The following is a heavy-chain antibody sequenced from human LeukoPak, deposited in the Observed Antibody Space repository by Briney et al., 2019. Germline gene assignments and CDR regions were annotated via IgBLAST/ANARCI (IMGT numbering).Heavy chain of an antibody. Sequence: SETLSLTCTVSGGSISSYYWSWIRQPPGKVLEWIGYIYYSGSTNYNPSLKSRVTISVDTSKNQFSLKLSSVTAADTAVYYCARGAGKGNWFDPWGQGTLVTVSS. D-gene: IGHD6-19*01. CDR1: GGSISSYY. J-gene: IGHJ5*02. V-gene: IGHV4-59*01. CDR3: ARGAGKGNWFDP. CDR2: IYYSGST.